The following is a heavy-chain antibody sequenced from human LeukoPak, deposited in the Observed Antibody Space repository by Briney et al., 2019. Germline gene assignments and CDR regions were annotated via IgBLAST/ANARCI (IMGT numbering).Heavy chain of an antibody. D-gene: IGHD2-2*03. V-gene: IGHV3-48*01. CDR2: ISSSSSTI. J-gene: IGHJ6*03. CDR3: AVDIVVVPAAGPNYYYMDV. CDR1: GFTFSSYS. Sequence: PGGSLRLSCAASGFTFSSYSMNWVRQAPGKGLEWVSYISSSSSTIYYADSVKGRFTISRDNAKNSLYLQMNSLRAEDTAVYYCAVDIVVVPAAGPNYYYMDVWGKGTTVTVSS.